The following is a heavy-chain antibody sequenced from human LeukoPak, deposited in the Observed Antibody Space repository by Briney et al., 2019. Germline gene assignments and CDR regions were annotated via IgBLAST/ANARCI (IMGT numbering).Heavy chain of an antibody. D-gene: IGHD6-13*01. CDR2: IYTSGST. Sequence: PSETLSLTCTVSGGSISSGSYYWSWIRQPAGKGLEWIGRIYTSGSTNYNPSLKSRVTISVDTSKNQFSLKLSSVTAADTAVYYCARDDGYSSSWYWFDPWGQGTLVTVSS. J-gene: IGHJ5*02. CDR3: ARDDGYSSSWYWFDP. V-gene: IGHV4-61*02. CDR1: GGSISSGSYY.